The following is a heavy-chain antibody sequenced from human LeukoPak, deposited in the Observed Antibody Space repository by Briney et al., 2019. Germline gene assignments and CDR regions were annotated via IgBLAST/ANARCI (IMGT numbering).Heavy chain of an antibody. Sequence: PGGSLRLSCAASGFTFYNYDMSWVRQAPGKGLEWVSAISCSGGDTYYADSVKGRFTISRDNSKNTLYLQMNSLRAEDTAVYYCAKSTGAWSALNGVDAFDIWGQGTMVTVSS. CDR2: ISCSGGDT. J-gene: IGHJ3*02. CDR1: GFTFYNYD. V-gene: IGHV3-23*01. D-gene: IGHD2-8*01. CDR3: AKSTGAWSALNGVDAFDI.